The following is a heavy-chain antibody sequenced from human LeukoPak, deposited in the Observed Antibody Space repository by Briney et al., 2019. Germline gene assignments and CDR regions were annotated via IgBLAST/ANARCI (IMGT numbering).Heavy chain of an antibody. Sequence: ASVKVSCKASGYTFTSYGISWVRQAPGQGLEWMRWISAYNGNTNYAQKLQGRVTMTTDTSTSTAYMELRSLRSDDTAVYYCARDRGGLRYFDWLPTHFAYWGQGTLVTVSS. J-gene: IGHJ4*02. CDR3: ARDRGGLRYFDWLPTHFAY. V-gene: IGHV1-18*01. CDR1: GYTFTSYG. D-gene: IGHD3-9*01. CDR2: ISAYNGNT.